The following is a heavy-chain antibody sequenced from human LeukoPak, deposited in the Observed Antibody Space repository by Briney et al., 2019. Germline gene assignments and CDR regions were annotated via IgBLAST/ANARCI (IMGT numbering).Heavy chain of an antibody. CDR1: GGSFSGYY. CDR2: INHSGST. J-gene: IGHJ5*02. CDR3: ARGGAYYDFWSGYYTDWFDP. Sequence: KPSETLSLTCAVYGGSFSGYYWSWIRQPPGKGLEWIGEINHSGSTNYNPSLKSRVTISVDTSKNQFSLKLSSVTAADTAAYYCARGGAYYDFWSGYYTDWFDPWGQGTLVTVSS. D-gene: IGHD3-3*01. V-gene: IGHV4-34*01.